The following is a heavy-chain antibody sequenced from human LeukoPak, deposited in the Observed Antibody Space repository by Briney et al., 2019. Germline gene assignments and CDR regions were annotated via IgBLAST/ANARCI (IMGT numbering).Heavy chain of an antibody. CDR2: IHYSGGT. J-gene: IGHJ4*02. D-gene: IGHD3-22*01. CDR1: GASISSYY. V-gene: IGHV4-59*12. Sequence: SETLSLTCTVSGASISSYYWSWIRQPPGKGLEWIGYIHYSGGTNHNPSLKSRVTISVDTSKNQFSLKLSSVTAADTAVYYCARGRVVSRRVYDSSGYYAFGYWGQGTLVTVSS. CDR3: ARGRVVSRRVYDSSGYYAFGY.